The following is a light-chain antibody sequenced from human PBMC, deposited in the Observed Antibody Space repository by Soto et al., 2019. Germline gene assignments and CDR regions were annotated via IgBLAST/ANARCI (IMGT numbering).Light chain of an antibody. CDR3: QSYDTSLSASV. J-gene: IGLJ2*01. V-gene: IGLV1-40*01. CDR2: DNT. Sequence: QSVLTQPPSVSGAPGQRVTISCTGSRSNIGAGYAVHWYQQLPGTAPKLLIYDNTNRPSGVPDRFSASESGTSASLAITGLQSEDEADYYCQSYDTSLSASVFGGGTKLTVI. CDR1: RSNIGAGYA.